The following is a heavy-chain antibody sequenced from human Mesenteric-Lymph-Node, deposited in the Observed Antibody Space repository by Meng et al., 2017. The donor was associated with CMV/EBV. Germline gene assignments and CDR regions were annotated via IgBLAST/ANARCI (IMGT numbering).Heavy chain of an antibody. CDR3: ARDVDSNVGEKLYGMDV. J-gene: IGHJ6*02. V-gene: IGHV3-21*01. Sequence: GESLKISCEASGFTFSSYGMHWVRQAPGKGLEWVSAIDFSSGYRYYRDSVKDRFTISRDNTKNSLFLQMNSLRAEDTAVYYCARDVDSNVGEKLYGMDVWGPGTTVTVSS. CDR1: GFTFSSYG. CDR2: IDFSSGYR. D-gene: IGHD3-10*01.